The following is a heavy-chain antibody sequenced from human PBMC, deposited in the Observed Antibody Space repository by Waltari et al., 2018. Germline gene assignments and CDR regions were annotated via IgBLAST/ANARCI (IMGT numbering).Heavy chain of an antibody. CDR3: ARDSGYSGYNSYSFDY. J-gene: IGHJ4*02. D-gene: IGHD5-12*01. CDR2: IKKDGSGK. V-gene: IGHV3-7*01. CDR1: GFTFSSYW. Sequence: EVQLVESGGGLVQPGGSLRLSCAASGFTFSSYWMTWVREAPGKGLEWVANIKKDGSGKYYVDSVRGRFTISRDNAKNSLYLQMNILRAEDTAVYYCARDSGYSGYNSYSFDYWGQGTLVTVSS.